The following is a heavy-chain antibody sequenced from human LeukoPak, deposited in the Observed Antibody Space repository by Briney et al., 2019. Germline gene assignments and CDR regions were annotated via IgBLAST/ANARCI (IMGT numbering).Heavy chain of an antibody. CDR3: ARGNRDSSGFYYYYGMDV. Sequence: GGSLRLSCAASGFTFDDHAMFWVRQAPGMGLEWVSGISWDSYNIGYAASVKGRFTISRDNVKNSLYLQMNSLRGDDTAFYYCARGNRDSSGFYYYYGMDVWGQGTTVTVSS. D-gene: IGHD6-19*01. J-gene: IGHJ6*02. CDR2: ISWDSYNI. CDR1: GFTFDDHA. V-gene: IGHV3-9*01.